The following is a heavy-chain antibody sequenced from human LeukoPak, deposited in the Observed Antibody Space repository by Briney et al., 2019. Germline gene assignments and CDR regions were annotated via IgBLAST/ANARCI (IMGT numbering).Heavy chain of an antibody. Sequence: SETLSLTCAVSGGSISSGGYSWSWIRQPPGKGLEWIGYIYHSGSTYYNPSLKSRVTISVDRSKNQFSLKLSSVTAADTVVYYCARLSGYGDNWFDPWGQGTLVTVSS. D-gene: IGHD3-3*01. J-gene: IGHJ5*02. V-gene: IGHV4-30-2*01. CDR1: GGSISSGGYS. CDR3: ARLSGYGDNWFDP. CDR2: IYHSGST.